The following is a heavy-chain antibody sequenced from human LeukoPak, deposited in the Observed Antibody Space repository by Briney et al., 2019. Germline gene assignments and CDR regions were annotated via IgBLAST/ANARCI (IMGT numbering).Heavy chain of an antibody. CDR3: AKGVGYCSSTSCSKGY. CDR1: GFIFSRYA. J-gene: IGHJ4*02. CDR2: ISGSGGST. D-gene: IGHD2-2*01. V-gene: IGHV3-23*01. Sequence: GGSLRLSFAASGFIFSRYAMSWVRQAPGKGLEWVSAISGSGGSTYYADSVKGRFTISRDNSKNTLYLQMNSLRAEDTAVYYCAKGVGYCSSTSCSKGYRGQGTLVTVSS.